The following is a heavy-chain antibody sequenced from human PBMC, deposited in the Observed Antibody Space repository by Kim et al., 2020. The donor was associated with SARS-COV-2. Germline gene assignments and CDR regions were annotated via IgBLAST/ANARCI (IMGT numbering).Heavy chain of an antibody. CDR2: IYPGDSDT. Sequence: GESLKISCKGSGYSFTSYWIGWVRQMPGKGLEWMGIIYPGDSDTRYSPSFQGQVTISADKSISTAYLQWSSLKASDTAMYYCARLKDYDYVWGSLRVMDVWGQGTTVTVSS. J-gene: IGHJ6*02. D-gene: IGHD3-16*01. CDR1: GYSFTSYW. V-gene: IGHV5-51*01. CDR3: ARLKDYDYVWGSLRVMDV.